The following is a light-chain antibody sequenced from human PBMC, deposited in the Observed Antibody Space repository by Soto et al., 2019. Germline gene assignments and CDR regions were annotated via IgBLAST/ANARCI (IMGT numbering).Light chain of an antibody. V-gene: IGKV1-5*01. J-gene: IGKJ1*01. CDR3: QQFNDFFT. Sequence: DIQMTQSPSTLSASVGDRVTITCRATQSISTWLAWYQQKPGRAPKLLIYDASILESGVPSRFSGSGSGTEFTLTISSLQPDDFATYYCQQFNDFFTLGQGTKVEIK. CDR2: DAS. CDR1: QSISTW.